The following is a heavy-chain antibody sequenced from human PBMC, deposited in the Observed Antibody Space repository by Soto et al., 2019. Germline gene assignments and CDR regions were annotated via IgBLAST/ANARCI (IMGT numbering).Heavy chain of an antibody. J-gene: IGHJ4*02. CDR1: GFTFSDYY. D-gene: IGHD2-2*01. V-gene: IGHV3-11*01. CDR3: ARDCVGDGSTNGPSVY. CDR2: ISGSGSSI. Sequence: QVQLVESGGGLVKPGGSLRLSCAASGFTFSDYYMSWIRQAPGKGLEWVSYISGSGSSIYYADSVKGRFTISRDNAKNSLYLEMSSLRAEDTAVYYCARDCVGDGSTNGPSVYWGQGTMVTVSS.